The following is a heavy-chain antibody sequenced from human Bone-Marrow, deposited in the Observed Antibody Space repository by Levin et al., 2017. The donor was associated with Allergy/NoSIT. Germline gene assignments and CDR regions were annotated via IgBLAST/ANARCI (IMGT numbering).Heavy chain of an antibody. CDR3: ATSIAARPEAVIAFDI. CDR2: TYYRSKWYN. J-gene: IGHJ3*02. D-gene: IGHD6-6*01. V-gene: IGHV6-1*01. Sequence: SQTLSLTCAISGDSVSSNSAAWNWIRQSPSRGLEWLGRTYYRSKWYNDYAVSVKSRITINPDTSKNQFSLQLNSVTPEDTAVYYCATSIAARPEAVIAFDIWGQGTMVTVSS. CDR1: GDSVSSNSAA.